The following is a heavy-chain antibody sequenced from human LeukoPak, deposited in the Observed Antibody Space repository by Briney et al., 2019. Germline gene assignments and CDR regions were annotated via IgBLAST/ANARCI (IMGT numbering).Heavy chain of an antibody. Sequence: QPGGSLRLSCAASGFTFSNYLMHWVRQAPGKGLVWVSHINSDGTNTDYADSVKGRFVISRDNAKNTLFLQMNSLRAEDTAVYYCAITATEGYWGQGTLVTVSS. CDR2: INSDGTNT. D-gene: IGHD1-20*01. V-gene: IGHV3-74*01. CDR1: GFTFSNYL. J-gene: IGHJ4*02. CDR3: AITATEGY.